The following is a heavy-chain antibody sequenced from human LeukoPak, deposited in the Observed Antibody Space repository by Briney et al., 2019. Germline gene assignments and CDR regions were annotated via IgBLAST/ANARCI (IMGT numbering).Heavy chain of an antibody. CDR1: GFPFASYG. V-gene: IGHV3-23*01. CDR2: ISGSGAST. CDR3: AKDPRP. Sequence: GGTLRLSCAASGFPFASYGMTWVRQAPGKGLEWVSSISGSGASTYYADSVKGRFTISRDNSENTLYLQMNSLRGEDTAVYYCAKDPRPWGPGTLVTVSS. J-gene: IGHJ5*02.